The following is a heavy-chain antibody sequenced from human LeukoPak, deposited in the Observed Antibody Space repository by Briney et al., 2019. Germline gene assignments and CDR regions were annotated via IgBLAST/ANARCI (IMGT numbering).Heavy chain of an antibody. CDR1: GFTFSSYW. D-gene: IGHD3-9*01. CDR2: IKQDGSEK. Sequence: EGSLRLSCAASGFTFSSYWMSWVRQAPGKGLEWVANIKQDGSEKYYVDSVKGRFTISRDNAKNSLYLQMNSLRAEDTAVYYCARATYYDIQCFDYWGQGTLVTVSS. CDR3: ARATYYDIQCFDY. J-gene: IGHJ4*02. V-gene: IGHV3-7*04.